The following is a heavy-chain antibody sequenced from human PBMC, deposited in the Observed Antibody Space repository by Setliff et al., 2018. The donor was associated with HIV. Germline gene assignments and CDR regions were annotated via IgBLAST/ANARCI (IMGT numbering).Heavy chain of an antibody. J-gene: IGHJ4*02. Sequence: KPSETLSLTCAVSGGSISSSSFYWAWIRQPPGKGLEWIGSVYYSGTTYDNPSLKSRVTISVDTPKNQFSLKLTSVTAADTAVYYCARHVDGSGRVDYWGRGTLVTVSS. CDR2: VYYSGTT. CDR3: ARHVDGSGRVDY. D-gene: IGHD6-19*01. CDR1: GGSISSSSFY. V-gene: IGHV4-39*01.